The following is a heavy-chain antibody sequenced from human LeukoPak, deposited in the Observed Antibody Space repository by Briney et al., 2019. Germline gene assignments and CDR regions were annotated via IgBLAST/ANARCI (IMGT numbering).Heavy chain of an antibody. CDR1: GGSFSGYY. CDR2: INHSGST. Sequence: SETLSLTCAVYGGSFSGYYWSWIRQPPGKGLEWIGEINHSGSTNYNPSLKSRVTISVDTSKNQFSLKLSSVTAADTAVYYCARGYDDYGDYGNYKGDYYYMGVWGKGTTVTVSS. J-gene: IGHJ6*03. D-gene: IGHD4-17*01. V-gene: IGHV4-34*01. CDR3: ARGYDDYGDYGNYKGDYYYMGV.